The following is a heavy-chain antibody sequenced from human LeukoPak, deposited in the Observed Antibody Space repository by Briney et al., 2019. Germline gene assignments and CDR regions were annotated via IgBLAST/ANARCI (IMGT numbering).Heavy chain of an antibody. Sequence: SETLSLTCTVSGGSISSYYWSWIRQPPRKGLEWIGYIYYSGSTNYNPSPKSRVTISVDTSKNQFSLKLSSVTAADTAVYYCARVVTYWFDPWGQGTLVTVSS. CDR2: IYYSGST. J-gene: IGHJ5*02. V-gene: IGHV4-59*01. CDR1: GGSISSYY. CDR3: ARVVTYWFDP. D-gene: IGHD5-18*01.